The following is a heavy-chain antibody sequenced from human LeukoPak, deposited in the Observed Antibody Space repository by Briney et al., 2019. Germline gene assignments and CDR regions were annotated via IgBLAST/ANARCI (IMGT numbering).Heavy chain of an antibody. Sequence: ASVTVSCKASGYTSTSYDINWVRQATGQGLEWMGWMNPNNGNTGYAQRSQGRVTLTRDTSISTAYMELSSLTSEDTAVYYCTRNLANTGNFDLWGRGTLVTVSS. CDR1: GYTSTSYD. D-gene: IGHD3-10*01. CDR3: TRNLANTGNFDL. CDR2: MNPNNGNT. V-gene: IGHV1-8*01. J-gene: IGHJ2*01.